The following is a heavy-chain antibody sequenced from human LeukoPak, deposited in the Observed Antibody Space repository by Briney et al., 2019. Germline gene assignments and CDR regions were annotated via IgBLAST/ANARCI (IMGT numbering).Heavy chain of an antibody. V-gene: IGHV3-73*01. Sequence: GGSLRLSCAASGFTFSGSAMHWVRQASGKGLEWVGRIRSKANSYATAYAASVKGRFTISRDDSKNTAYLQMNSLKTEDTAVYYCTSQLYSNYDPRNYWGQGTLVTVSS. CDR1: GFTFSGSA. J-gene: IGHJ4*02. CDR2: IRSKANSYAT. CDR3: TSQLYSNYDPRNY. D-gene: IGHD4-11*01.